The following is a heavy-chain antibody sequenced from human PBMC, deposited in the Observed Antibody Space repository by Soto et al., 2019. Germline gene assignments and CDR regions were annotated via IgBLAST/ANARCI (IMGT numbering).Heavy chain of an antibody. V-gene: IGHV1-69*01. CDR3: ARVGPAHYYDSSGYYSPLDY. Sequence: QVQLVQSGAEVKKPGSSVKVSCKASGDTFSSYAINWVRQAPGQGLEWMGGNIPMFGTANYAQKFKGRGTITAGESTSTVYMELSSLRSEDTAVYYCARVGPAHYYDSSGYYSPLDYWGQGTLVTVSS. CDR2: NIPMFGTA. J-gene: IGHJ4*02. CDR1: GDTFSSYA. D-gene: IGHD3-22*01.